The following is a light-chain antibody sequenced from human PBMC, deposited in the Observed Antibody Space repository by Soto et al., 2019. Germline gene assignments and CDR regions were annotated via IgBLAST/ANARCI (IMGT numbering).Light chain of an antibody. Sequence: EIVMTQSPATLSASPGEGATLSCRASQSVRTKLAWYQQKAGQAPRLLIYGASTRATGVSDRFSGSGSGTEYTLTISSLQSEDFAVYYCQQYDTWPSITFGKGTRLEIK. CDR1: QSVRTK. CDR3: QQYDTWPSIT. V-gene: IGKV3-15*01. J-gene: IGKJ5*01. CDR2: GAS.